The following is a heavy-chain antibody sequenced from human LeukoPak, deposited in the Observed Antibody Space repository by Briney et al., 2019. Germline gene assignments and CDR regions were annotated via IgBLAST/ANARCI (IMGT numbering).Heavy chain of an antibody. Sequence: SQTLSLTCTVSGGSISSGGYYWGWIRQHPGKGLEWIVYIYYSGSTYYNPSLKSRVTISVDTSKNQFSLKLSSVTAADTAVYYCARNRESSGWYIDAFDIWGQGTMVTVSS. V-gene: IGHV4-31*03. CDR1: GGSISSGGYY. CDR3: ARNRESSGWYIDAFDI. D-gene: IGHD6-19*01. J-gene: IGHJ3*02. CDR2: IYYSGST.